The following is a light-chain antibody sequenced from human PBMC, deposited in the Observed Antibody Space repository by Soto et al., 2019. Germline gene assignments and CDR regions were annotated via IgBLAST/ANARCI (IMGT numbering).Light chain of an antibody. CDR1: QTISSW. CDR3: QQYKDYWT. J-gene: IGKJ1*01. CDR2: DAS. V-gene: IGKV1-5*01. Sequence: DIQMTHSPSTLSASLGDRVTISCRASQTISSWLAWYQQKPGKAPKLLIYDASSLESGVPSRLSGSGSGTEFTLTISSLQPDDFATYYCQQYKDYWTFGQGTKVDIK.